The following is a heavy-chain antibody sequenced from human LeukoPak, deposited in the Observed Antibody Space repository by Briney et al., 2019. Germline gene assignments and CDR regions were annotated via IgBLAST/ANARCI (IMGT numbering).Heavy chain of an antibody. CDR3: ARDWLGAPPDY. CDR2: IYYSGST. CDR1: GGSIGTYY. D-gene: IGHD1-26*01. V-gene: IGHV4-59*01. Sequence: PSETLSLTCTVSGGSIGTYYWTWIRQPPGKRLEWIGYIYYSGSTNYNPSLKSRVTMSVDTSKNQFSLRLTSVTATDTAVYYCARDWLGAPPDYWGQGTLVTVSS. J-gene: IGHJ4*02.